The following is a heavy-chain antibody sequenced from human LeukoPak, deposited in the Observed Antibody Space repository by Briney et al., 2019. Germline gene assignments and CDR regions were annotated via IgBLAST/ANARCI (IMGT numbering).Heavy chain of an antibody. J-gene: IGHJ3*02. CDR1: GGTFRSHI. CDR2: INPNSGGT. D-gene: IGHD6-19*01. Sequence: ASVKVSCKTSGGTFRSHIFSWVRQAPGQGLEWMGWINPNSGGTNYAQKFQGRVTMTRDTSISTACMELSRLRSDDTAVYYCARFSSGWLGAFDIWGQGTMVTVSS. V-gene: IGHV1-2*02. CDR3: ARFSSGWLGAFDI.